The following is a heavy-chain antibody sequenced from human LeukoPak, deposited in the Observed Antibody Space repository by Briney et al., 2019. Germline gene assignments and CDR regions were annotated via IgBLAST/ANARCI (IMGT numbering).Heavy chain of an antibody. CDR2: ISYDGSNK. J-gene: IGHJ5*02. CDR1: GFTFSSYA. Sequence: PGGSLRLSCAASGFTFSSYAMHWVRQAPGKGLEWVAVISYDGSNKSYADSVKGRLTISRDNSKNTLYLQMNSLRAEDTAVYYCARATGRYDSSGYYHYNWFDPWGQGTLVTVSS. CDR3: ARATGRYDSSGYYHYNWFDP. V-gene: IGHV3-30*04. D-gene: IGHD3-22*01.